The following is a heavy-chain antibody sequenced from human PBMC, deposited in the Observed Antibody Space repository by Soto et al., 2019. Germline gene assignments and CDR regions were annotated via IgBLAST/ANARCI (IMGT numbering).Heavy chain of an antibody. CDR2: IYYSGST. CDR1: GGSLSNNY. V-gene: IGHV4-59*01. CDR3: ARSDGRY. Sequence: SETRSLTCTVSGGSLSNNYWSWIRQPPGKGLEWIGYIYYSGSTNYNPSLKSRVTISVDTSKNQFSLKLSSVTAADTAVYYCARSDGRYWGQGTLVTVSS. J-gene: IGHJ4*02.